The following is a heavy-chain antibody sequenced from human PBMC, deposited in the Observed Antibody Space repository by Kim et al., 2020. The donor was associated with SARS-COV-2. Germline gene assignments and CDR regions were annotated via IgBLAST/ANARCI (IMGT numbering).Heavy chain of an antibody. V-gene: IGHV5-51*01. CDR3: ARGPTTGTPPTYLDS. CDR1: GYIFKYYW. D-gene: IGHD1-1*01. CDR2: IYPGDSDT. J-gene: IGHJ4*02. Sequence: GESLKISCKASGYIFKYYWIGWARQTSGKGLEWMGIIYPGDSDTRYSPSFQGQVTISADKSANIAYLQWSILEASDTAMYYCARGPTTGTPPTYLDSWGQGTLVTVSS.